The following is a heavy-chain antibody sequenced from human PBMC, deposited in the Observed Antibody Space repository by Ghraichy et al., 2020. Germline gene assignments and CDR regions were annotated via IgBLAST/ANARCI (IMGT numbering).Heavy chain of an antibody. CDR1: GGSISSSSYY. J-gene: IGHJ2*01. CDR2: IYYSGST. D-gene: IGHD4-23*01. Sequence: SETLSLTCTVSGGSISSSSYYWGWIRQPPGKGLEWIGSIYYSGSTYYNPSLKSRVTISVDTSKNQFSLKLSSVTAADTAVYYCARRYGGNLPDWYFDLWGRGTLVTVSS. V-gene: IGHV4-39*07. CDR3: ARRYGGNLPDWYFDL.